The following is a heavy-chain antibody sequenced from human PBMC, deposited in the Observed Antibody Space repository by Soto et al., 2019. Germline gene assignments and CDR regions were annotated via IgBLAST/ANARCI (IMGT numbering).Heavy chain of an antibody. D-gene: IGHD6-13*01. CDR1: GGSISSYY. J-gene: IGHJ4*02. V-gene: IGHV4-59*08. CDR2: IYYSGYT. Sequence: PSETLSLTCTVSGGSISSYYWSWIRQPPGKGLEWMGDIYYSGYTDYNPSLESRVTMSVDTSKNQFSLKLTFVTAADTAVYYCTRLRVAAAGIDSWGQGALVTVS. CDR3: TRLRVAAAGIDS.